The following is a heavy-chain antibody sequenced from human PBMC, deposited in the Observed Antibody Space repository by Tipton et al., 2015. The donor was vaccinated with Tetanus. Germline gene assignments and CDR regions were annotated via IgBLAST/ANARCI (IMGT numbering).Heavy chain of an antibody. D-gene: IGHD5-24*01. Sequence: TLSLTCTVSRGPISSYYWSWIRQPAGKGLEWVGHISNGNTDYSTSLKSRVTLSVDLSKNQLSLQLRAVTAADTAVYYCARGITDGYNRRLDYWGQGLRVAVS. CDR3: ARGITDGYNRRLDY. J-gene: IGHJ4*02. CDR2: ISNGNT. CDR1: RGPISSYY. V-gene: IGHV4-4*07.